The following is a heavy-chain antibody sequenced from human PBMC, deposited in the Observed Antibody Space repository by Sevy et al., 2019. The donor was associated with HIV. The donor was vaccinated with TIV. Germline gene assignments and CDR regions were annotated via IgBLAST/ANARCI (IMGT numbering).Heavy chain of an antibody. CDR1: GFTFSSYR. Sequence: GGSLRLSCAASGFTFSSYRMNWVRQAPGKGLEWVSYIDSSSSNRYYAESVKGRFTVSRDNAKKSLYVQMNSLRGEDTAGYYGAREGGYTDQGMDVWGQGTTVTVSS. D-gene: IGHD5-12*01. J-gene: IGHJ6*02. CDR2: IDSSSSNR. V-gene: IGHV3-48*01. CDR3: AREGGYTDQGMDV.